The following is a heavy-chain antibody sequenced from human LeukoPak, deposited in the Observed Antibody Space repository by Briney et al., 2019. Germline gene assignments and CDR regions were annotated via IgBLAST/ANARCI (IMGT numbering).Heavy chain of an antibody. CDR2: IYYSGST. J-gene: IGHJ4*02. CDR1: GGSISSSSYY. V-gene: IGHV4-39*01. CDR3: AAYCSDGSCRLDY. D-gene: IGHD2-15*01. Sequence: SETLSLTCTVSGGSISSSSYYWGWIRQPPGKGLEWIGSIYYSGSTYYNPSLKSRVTISVDTSKNQFSLKLSSVTAADTAVYYCAAYCSDGSCRLDYWGQGTLVTVSS.